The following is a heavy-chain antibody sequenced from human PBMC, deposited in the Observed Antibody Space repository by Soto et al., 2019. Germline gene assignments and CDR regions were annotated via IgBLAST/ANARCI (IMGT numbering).Heavy chain of an antibody. V-gene: IGHV3-74*01. CDR3: AREPFYCSGGSCYSGEGEY. D-gene: IGHD2-15*01. CDR2: INSDGSTT. J-gene: IGHJ4*02. Sequence: EVQLVGSGGGLVQPGGSLRLSCAASGFTFSSYWMHWVRQAPGKGLVWVSRINSDGSTTSYADSVKGRFTISRDNAKNTLYLQMNSLRAEDTAVYYCAREPFYCSGGSCYSGEGEYWGQGTLVTVSS. CDR1: GFTFSSYW.